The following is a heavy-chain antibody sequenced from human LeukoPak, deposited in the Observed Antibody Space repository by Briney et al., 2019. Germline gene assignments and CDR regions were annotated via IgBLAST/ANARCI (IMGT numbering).Heavy chain of an antibody. CDR3: ARTGSQRITMTTAYY. Sequence: SETLSLTCTVSGGSISGSLYYWGWIRQPPGKGLEWIGCINYSASTYYNPSLKSRVTISADTSKNHVSLKVSSVTAADTAVYYCARTGSQRITMTTAYYWGHGTLVTASS. V-gene: IGHV4-39*02. CDR2: INYSAST. J-gene: IGHJ4*01. D-gene: IGHD3-3*01. CDR1: GGSISGSLYY.